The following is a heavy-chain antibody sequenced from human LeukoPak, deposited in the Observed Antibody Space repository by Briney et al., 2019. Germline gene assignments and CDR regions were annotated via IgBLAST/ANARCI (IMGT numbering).Heavy chain of an antibody. CDR2: INPSGGST. CDR1: GYTFTSYY. Sequence: ASVKVSCKASGYTFTSYYMHWVRQAPGQGLEWMGIINPSGGSTSYAQKFQGRVTMTRDTSTSTVYMELSSLRSEDTAVYYCARDGVAITGTTYNDYWGQGTLVTVSS. CDR3: ARDGVAITGTTYNDY. J-gene: IGHJ4*02. D-gene: IGHD1-7*01. V-gene: IGHV1-46*01.